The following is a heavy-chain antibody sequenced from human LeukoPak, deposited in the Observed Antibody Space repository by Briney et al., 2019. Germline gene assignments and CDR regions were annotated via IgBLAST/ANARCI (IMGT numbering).Heavy chain of an antibody. CDR3: ARGAGYDILTGYFDYYYYMDV. D-gene: IGHD3-9*01. J-gene: IGHJ6*03. V-gene: IGHV1-8*01. Sequence: ASVKVSCKASGYTFTSYEINWVRQATGQGLEWMGWMNPNSGNTGYAQKFQGRVTMTRNTSISTAYMELSSLRSEDTAVYYCARGAGYDILTGYFDYYYYMDVWGKGTTVTVSS. CDR2: MNPNSGNT. CDR1: GYTFTSYE.